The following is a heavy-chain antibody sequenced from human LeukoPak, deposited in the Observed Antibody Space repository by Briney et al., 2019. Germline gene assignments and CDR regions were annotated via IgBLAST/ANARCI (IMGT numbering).Heavy chain of an antibody. CDR3: ARRGTIAVPVFWFDP. CDR1: GFSFSDAW. V-gene: IGHV3-7*01. D-gene: IGHD6-19*01. CDR2: IKQDGSEK. J-gene: IGHJ5*02. Sequence: SGGSLRLSCAASGFSFSDAWMSWVRQAPGKGLEWVANIKQDGSEKYYLDSLEGRFTISRDNAKNSVYLQINRLRAEDTAVYYCARRGTIAVPVFWFDPWGQGTLVIVSS.